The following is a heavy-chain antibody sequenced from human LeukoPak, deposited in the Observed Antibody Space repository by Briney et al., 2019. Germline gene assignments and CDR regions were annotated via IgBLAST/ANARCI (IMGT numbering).Heavy chain of an antibody. Sequence: GASVKVTCKASGYTFTSYAMNWVRLAPGQGLEWMGWINTNTGNPTYAQGFTGRFVFSLDTSVSTAYLQISSLKAEDTAVYYCALGGAGLFDYWGQGTLVTVSS. J-gene: IGHJ4*02. CDR3: ALGGAGLFDY. V-gene: IGHV7-4-1*02. CDR2: INTNTGNP. CDR1: GYTFTSYA. D-gene: IGHD6-19*01.